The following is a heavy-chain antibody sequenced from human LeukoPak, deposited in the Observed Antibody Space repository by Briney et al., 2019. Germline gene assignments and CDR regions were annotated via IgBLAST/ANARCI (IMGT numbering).Heavy chain of an antibody. J-gene: IGHJ4*02. Sequence: GGSLRLSCAASGFTVSSNYMSWVRQAPGKGLEWVSVIYGGGSTYYADSVKGRFTISRDNSKNTLYLQMNSLRAEDTAVYYCARCGYSYGTTFDYWGQGTLVTVSS. D-gene: IGHD5-18*01. CDR1: GFTVSSNY. CDR3: ARCGYSYGTTFDY. CDR2: IYGGGST. V-gene: IGHV3-66*02.